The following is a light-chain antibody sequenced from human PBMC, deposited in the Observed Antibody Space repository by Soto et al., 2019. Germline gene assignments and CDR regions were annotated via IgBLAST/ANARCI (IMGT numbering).Light chain of an antibody. Sequence: QSALTHPASVSGSPGQSITISCTGTSSDVGGYNSVSWYQQHPGKAPQLMIYEVSNRPSGVSNRFSGSKSGNTASLTIAGLQAEDEADYYCSSYTTSSTLVLFGGGTKLTVL. V-gene: IGLV2-14*01. CDR1: SSDVGGYNS. CDR3: SSYTTSSTLVL. CDR2: EVS. J-gene: IGLJ2*01.